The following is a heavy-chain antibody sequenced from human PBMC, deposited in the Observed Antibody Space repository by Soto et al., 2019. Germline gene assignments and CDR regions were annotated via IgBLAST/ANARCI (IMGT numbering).Heavy chain of an antibody. V-gene: IGHV5-10-1*01. CDR1: GYSFRNNW. Sequence: GESLKISCKGSGYSFRNNWITWVRQMPGKGLECMGRIDPSDSYTNYNPSLRGHVTISADKSISTAYLQWSSLRASDTAIYYCTRRYYESSGYVGMDVWGQGTTGTVSS. D-gene: IGHD3-22*01. CDR3: TRRYYESSGYVGMDV. CDR2: IDPSDSYT. J-gene: IGHJ6*01.